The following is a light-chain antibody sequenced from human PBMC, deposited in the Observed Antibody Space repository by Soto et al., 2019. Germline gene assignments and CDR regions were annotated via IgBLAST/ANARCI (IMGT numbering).Light chain of an antibody. V-gene: IGLV2-8*01. Sequence: QSALTQPPSASGSPGQSVTISGTGTSSDVGADNYVSWYQQHAGKAPKLVIYEVTKRPSGVPDRFSGSKSANTASLTVSGLQAEDEADYYCSSFASSNTWVFGGGTKLTVL. CDR3: SSFASSNTWV. CDR1: SSDVGADNY. J-gene: IGLJ3*02. CDR2: EVT.